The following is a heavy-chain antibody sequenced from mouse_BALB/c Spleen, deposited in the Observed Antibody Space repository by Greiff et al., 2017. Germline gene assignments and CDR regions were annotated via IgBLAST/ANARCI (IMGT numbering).Heavy chain of an antibody. J-gene: IGHJ2*01. V-gene: IGHV14-3*02. CDR1: GFNIKDTY. Sequence: EVQLQQSGAELVKPGASVKLSCTASGFNIKDTYMHWVKQRPEQGLEWIGRIDPANGNTKYDPKFQGKATITADTSSNTAYLQLSSLTSEDTAVYYCARILIYDGYFDYWGQGTTLTVSS. CDR3: ARILIYDGYFDY. CDR2: IDPANGNT. D-gene: IGHD2-3*01.